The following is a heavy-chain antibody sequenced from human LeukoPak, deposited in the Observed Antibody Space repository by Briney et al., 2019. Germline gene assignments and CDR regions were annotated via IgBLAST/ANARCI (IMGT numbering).Heavy chain of an antibody. CDR1: GGSISSYY. D-gene: IGHD6-19*01. V-gene: IGHV4-4*07. CDR3: ARDQRGIAVAGIPY. Sequence: SETLSLTCTVSGGSISSYYWSWIRQPAGKGLEWIGRIYSSGSTNYNPSLKSRVTVSVDTSKNQFSLKLSSVTAADTAVYYCARDQRGIAVAGIPYWGQGTLVTVSS. CDR2: IYSSGST. J-gene: IGHJ4*02.